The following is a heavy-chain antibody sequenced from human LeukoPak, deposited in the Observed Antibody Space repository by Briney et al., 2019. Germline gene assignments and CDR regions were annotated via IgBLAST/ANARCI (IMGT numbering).Heavy chain of an antibody. J-gene: IGHJ4*02. CDR2: IYYSGST. D-gene: IGHD5-12*01. V-gene: IGHV4-30-4*03. CDR3: LRGSGYTFPFDY. CDR1: GGSISSGDYY. Sequence: SETLSLTCTVSGGSISSGDYYWSWIRQPPGKGLEWIGYIYYSGSTYYNPSLKSRVTISVDTSKNQFSLKLSSVTAADTAVYYCLRGSGYTFPFDYWGQGTLVTVSS.